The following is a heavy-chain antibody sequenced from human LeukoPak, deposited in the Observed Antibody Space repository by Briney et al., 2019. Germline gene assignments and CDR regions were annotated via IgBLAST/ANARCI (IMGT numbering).Heavy chain of an antibody. D-gene: IGHD3-22*01. CDR1: GYTFTGYY. J-gene: IGHJ6*02. CDR2: IIPIFGTA. Sequence: ASVKVSCKASGYTFTGYYMHWVRQAPGQGLEWMGGIIPIFGTANYAQKLQGRVTMTTDTSTSTAYMELRSLRSDDTAVYYCGRDPPYYDSSGYSTYYYYGMDVWGQGTTVTVSS. CDR3: GRDPPYYDSSGYSTYYYYGMDV. V-gene: IGHV1-18*04.